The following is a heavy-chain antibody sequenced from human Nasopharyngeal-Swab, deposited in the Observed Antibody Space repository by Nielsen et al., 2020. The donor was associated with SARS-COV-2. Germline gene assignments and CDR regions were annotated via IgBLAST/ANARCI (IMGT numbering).Heavy chain of an antibody. CDR2: ISSNGCST. J-gene: IGHJ6*03. Sequence: GESLKISCAASGFTFSSYAMHWVRQAPGKGLEYVSAISSNGCSTYYANSVKGRFTISRDNSKNTLYLQMGSLRAEDMAVYYCARSQNWGNYYYYMDVWGKGTTVTVSS. D-gene: IGHD7-27*01. CDR3: ARSQNWGNYYYYMDV. V-gene: IGHV3-64*01. CDR1: GFTFSSYA.